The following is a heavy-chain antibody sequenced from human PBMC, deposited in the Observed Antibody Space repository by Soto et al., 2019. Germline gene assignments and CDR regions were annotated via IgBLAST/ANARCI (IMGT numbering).Heavy chain of an antibody. V-gene: IGHV4-31*03. Sequence: PSETLSLTCTVSGGSISSGGYYWSWIRQHPGKGLEWIGYIYYSGSTYYNPSLKSRVTISVDTSKNQFSLKLSPVTAADTAVYYCARGGDVSSSWHAFYIWGQVTMVTVSS. J-gene: IGHJ3*02. CDR2: IYYSGST. CDR3: ARGGDVSSSWHAFYI. D-gene: IGHD6-13*01. CDR1: GGSISSGGYY.